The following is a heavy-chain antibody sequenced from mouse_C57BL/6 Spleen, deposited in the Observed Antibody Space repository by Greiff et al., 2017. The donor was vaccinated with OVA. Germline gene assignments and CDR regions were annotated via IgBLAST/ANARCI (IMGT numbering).Heavy chain of an antibody. CDR1: GYAFSSSG. V-gene: IGHV1-82*01. J-gene: IGHJ2*01. Sequence: QVQLQQSGPELVKPGASVKISCKASGYAFSSSGMNWVKQRPGKGLEWIGRIYTGDGDTNYNGKFKGKATLTADKSSSTAYLQLSSLTSEDSAVYFCARGDAYYYGSSGYWGQGTTLTVSS. CDR3: ARGDAYYYGSSGY. D-gene: IGHD1-1*01. CDR2: IYTGDGDT.